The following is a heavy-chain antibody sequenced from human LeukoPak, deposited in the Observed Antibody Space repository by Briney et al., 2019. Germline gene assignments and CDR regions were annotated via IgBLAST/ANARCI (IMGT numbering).Heavy chain of an antibody. V-gene: IGHV3-43*02. J-gene: IGHJ4*02. Sequence: SGGSLRLSCAASGFTFDDYTMHWVRQVPGKGLEWVSLISGDGGSTSYADSVKGRFTISRDNNKSSLYLQMNSLRAEDTALYYCAKDGYCSGGRCLAALNYWGQGTLVTVSS. CDR2: ISGDGGST. CDR1: GFTFDDYT. D-gene: IGHD2-15*01. CDR3: AKDGYCSGGRCLAALNY.